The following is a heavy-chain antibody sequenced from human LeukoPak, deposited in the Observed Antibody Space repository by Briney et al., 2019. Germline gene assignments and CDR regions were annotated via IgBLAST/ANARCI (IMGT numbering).Heavy chain of an antibody. J-gene: IGHJ5*02. CDR2: IYHSGST. V-gene: IGHV4-4*02. CDR1: GGTISSSNW. Sequence: SGTLSCKGAVSGGTISSSNWWSWVRQPPGKGLEWIGEIYHSGSTNYNPSLKGRVTISEDKSKNQFSLKLSSVTAADTAVYYCAQRGGVIGQQPALDFDPWG. CDR3: AQRGGVIGQQPALDFDP. D-gene: IGHD3-16*01.